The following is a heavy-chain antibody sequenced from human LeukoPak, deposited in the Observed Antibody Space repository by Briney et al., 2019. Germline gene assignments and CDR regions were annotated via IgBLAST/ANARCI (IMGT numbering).Heavy chain of an antibody. V-gene: IGHV4-34*01. CDR1: GGSFSDYY. Sequence: SETLSLTCAVYGGSFSDYYWSWIRQPPGKGLEWVGEINHSGSNNYNPSLKSRVTISVDTSKNQFSLKLSSVTAADTAVYYCARDTGGTVTTLPKFDYWGQGTLVTVSS. CDR3: ARDTGGTVTTLPKFDY. CDR2: INHSGSN. J-gene: IGHJ4*02. D-gene: IGHD4-17*01.